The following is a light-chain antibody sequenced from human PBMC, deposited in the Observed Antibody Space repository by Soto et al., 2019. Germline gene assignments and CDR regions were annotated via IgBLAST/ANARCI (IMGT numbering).Light chain of an antibody. V-gene: IGKV1-5*01. J-gene: IGKJ1*01. CDR1: QSISSW. CDR2: DAS. Sequence: DIQMTQSPSTLSASVGDRVTITCRASQSISSWLAWYQQKPGKAPKLLIYDASSLESGVTSRFSGSGSGTEFTLTISSLQPDDFASYYCQQYNSYSRGTFGQGTKVEIK. CDR3: QQYNSYSRGT.